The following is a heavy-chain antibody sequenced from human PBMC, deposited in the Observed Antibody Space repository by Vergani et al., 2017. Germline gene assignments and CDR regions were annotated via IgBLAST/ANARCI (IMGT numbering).Heavy chain of an antibody. D-gene: IGHD2-2*01. CDR3: ARGGGVVVGGYYYYYMDV. Sequence: QVQLQESGPGLVKPSETLSLTCTVSGGSISSYYWSWIRQPPGKGLEWIGYIYYSGSTNYNPSLKSRVTISVATSKNQFSLKLSSVTAADTAVYYCARGGGVVVGGYYYYYMDVWGKGTTVTVSS. CDR2: IYYSGST. V-gene: IGHV4-59*01. J-gene: IGHJ6*03. CDR1: GGSISSYY.